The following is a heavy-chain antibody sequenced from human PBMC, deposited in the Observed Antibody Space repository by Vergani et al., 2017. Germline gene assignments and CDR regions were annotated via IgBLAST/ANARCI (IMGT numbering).Heavy chain of an antibody. CDR1: GYTLTELS. CDR3: ARGYCSGGSCYFRDPYYYYYGMDV. CDR2: ISAYNGNT. J-gene: IGHJ6*02. V-gene: IGHV1-18*01. D-gene: IGHD2-15*01. Sequence: QVQLVQSGAEVQKPGASVKVSCKVSGYTLTELSMHWVRQAPGKGLEWMGWISAYNGNTNYAQKLQGRVTMTTDTSTSTAYMELRSLRSDDTAVYYCARGYCSGGSCYFRDPYYYYYGMDVWGQGTTVTVSS.